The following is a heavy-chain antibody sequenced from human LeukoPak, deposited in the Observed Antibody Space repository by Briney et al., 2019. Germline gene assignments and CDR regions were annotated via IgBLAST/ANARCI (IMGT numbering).Heavy chain of an antibody. D-gene: IGHD5-12*01. CDR3: ARDRRHSGYVAPYYDY. V-gene: IGHV3-48*01. J-gene: IGHJ4*02. CDR1: GFTFSSYG. CDR2: ISSSSSTI. Sequence: GGSLRLSCAASGFTFSSYGMTWVRQAPGKGLEWVSYISSSSSTIYYADSVKGRFTISRDNSKNTLYLQMNSLRAEDTAVYYCARDRRHSGYVAPYYDYWGQGTLVTVSS.